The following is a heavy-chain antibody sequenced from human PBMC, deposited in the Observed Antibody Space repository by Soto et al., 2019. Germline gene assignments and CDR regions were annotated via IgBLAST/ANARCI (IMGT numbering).Heavy chain of an antibody. CDR1: GFTFSSYS. CDR3: ARGGVLRFLEWLLSN. CDR2: ISSSSSYI. D-gene: IGHD3-3*01. V-gene: IGHV3-21*01. Sequence: PGGSLRLSCAASGFTFSSYSMNWVRQAPGKGLEWVSSISSSSSYIYYADSVKGRFTISRDNAKNSLYLQMNSLRAEDTAVYYCARGGVLRFLEWLLSNWGQGTLVTVSS. J-gene: IGHJ4*02.